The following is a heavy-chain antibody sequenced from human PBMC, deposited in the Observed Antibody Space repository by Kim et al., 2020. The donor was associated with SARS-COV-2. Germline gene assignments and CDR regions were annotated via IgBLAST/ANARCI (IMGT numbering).Heavy chain of an antibody. CDR3: ARASGVWLQSKRALVY. CDR2: INPNSGGT. CDR1: GYTFTGYY. D-gene: IGHD5-12*01. V-gene: IGHV1-2*04. Sequence: ASVKVSCKASGYTFTGYYMHWVRQAPGQGLEWMGWINPNSGGTNYAQKFQGWVTMTRDTSISTAYMELSRLRSDDTAVYYCARASGVWLQSKRALVYWGQGTLVTVSS. J-gene: IGHJ4*02.